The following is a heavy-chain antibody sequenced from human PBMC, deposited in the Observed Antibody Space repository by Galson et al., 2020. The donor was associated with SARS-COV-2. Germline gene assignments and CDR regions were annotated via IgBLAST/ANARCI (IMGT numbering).Heavy chain of an antibody. CDR3: ARDRVGAKTGDYYYYYGMDV. V-gene: IGHV1-18*04. Sequence: ASVKVPRKASGYTFTSYGISWVRQAPGQGLEWMGWISAYNGNKNYAQKLQGRVTMTTDTSTSTAYMELRSLRSDDTAVYYCARDRVGAKTGDYYYYYGMDVWGQGATVTVSS. D-gene: IGHD1-26*01. CDR1: GYTFTSYG. CDR2: ISAYNGNK. J-gene: IGHJ6*02.